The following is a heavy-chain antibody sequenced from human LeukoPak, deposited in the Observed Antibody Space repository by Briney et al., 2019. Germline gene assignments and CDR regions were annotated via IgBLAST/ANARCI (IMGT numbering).Heavy chain of an antibody. Sequence: QSGGSLRLSCAASGFTFSSYAMSWVRQAPGKGLEWVSAISGSGGSTYYADSVKGRFTISRDNSKNTPYLQMNSLRAEDTAVYYCAKGLCSGYDCGYFDYWGQGTLVTVSS. D-gene: IGHD5-12*01. V-gene: IGHV3-23*01. CDR3: AKGLCSGYDCGYFDY. CDR1: GFTFSSYA. CDR2: ISGSGGST. J-gene: IGHJ4*02.